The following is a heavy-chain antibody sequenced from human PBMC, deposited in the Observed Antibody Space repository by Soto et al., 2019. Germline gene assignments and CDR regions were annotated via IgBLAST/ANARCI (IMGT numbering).Heavy chain of an antibody. Sequence: QITLKESGPTLVKPTQTLTLTCTFSGFSLSTSGVGVGWIRQPPGKALECLALIYWDDDKRYSPSLKIRLTTTKDTSKNQMVLTMPNMDPVDTATYSSAHRSSSWPNGAFDLWGQGTMVTVSS. CDR3: AHRSSSWPNGAFDL. CDR2: IYWDDDK. CDR1: GFSLSTSGVG. D-gene: IGHD6-13*01. V-gene: IGHV2-5*02. J-gene: IGHJ3*01.